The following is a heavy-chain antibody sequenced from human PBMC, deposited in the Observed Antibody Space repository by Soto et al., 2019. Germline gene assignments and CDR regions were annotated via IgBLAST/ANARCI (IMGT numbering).Heavy chain of an antibody. J-gene: IGHJ3*02. D-gene: IGHD1-7*01. CDR3: ARARRAGITGTTGAFDI. CDR1: GGSFSGYY. Sequence: SETLSLTCAVYGGSFSGYYWSWIRQPPGKGLEWIGEINHSGSTNYNPSLKSRVTISVDTSKNQFSLKLSSVTAADTAVYYCARARRAGITGTTGAFDIWGQGTMVTVSS. V-gene: IGHV4-34*01. CDR2: INHSGST.